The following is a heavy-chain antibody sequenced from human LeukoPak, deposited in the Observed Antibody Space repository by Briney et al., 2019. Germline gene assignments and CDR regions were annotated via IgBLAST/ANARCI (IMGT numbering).Heavy chain of an antibody. V-gene: IGHV4-59*08. CDR1: GGSISSYY. J-gene: IGHJ4*02. CDR3: ARRGYSSGWYWEDY. D-gene: IGHD6-19*01. Sequence: SETLSLTCTVSGGSISSYYWSWIRQPPGKGVEWIGYIYYSGSTNYNPSLKSRVTISVDTSKNQFSLKLSSVTAADTAVYYCARRGYSSGWYWEDYWGQGTLVTVSS. CDR2: IYYSGST.